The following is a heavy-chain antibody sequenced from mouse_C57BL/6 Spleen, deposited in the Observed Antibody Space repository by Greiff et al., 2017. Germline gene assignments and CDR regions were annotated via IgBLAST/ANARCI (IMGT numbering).Heavy chain of an antibody. CDR1: GYTFTDYE. Sequence: ESGAELVRPGASVTLSCKASGYTFTDYEMHWVKQTPVHGLEWIGAIDPETGGTAYNQKFKGKAILTADKSSSTAYMELRSLTSEDSAVYYCTRRGYGSSYDWFAYWGQGTLVTVSA. V-gene: IGHV1-15*01. J-gene: IGHJ3*01. D-gene: IGHD1-1*01. CDR2: IDPETGGT. CDR3: TRRGYGSSYDWFAY.